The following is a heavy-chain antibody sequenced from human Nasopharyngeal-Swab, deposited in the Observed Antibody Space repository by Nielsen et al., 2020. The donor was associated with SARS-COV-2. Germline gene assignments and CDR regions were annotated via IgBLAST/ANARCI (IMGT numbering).Heavy chain of an antibody. Sequence: GGSLTLSCAASGFTFSSHWMHWVRHGPGEGLVWLSRLSSDGRTTNYADSVKGRFSISRDNSKNTLHLQMNSLTDGDTAVYYCARGPSTANFYAGDYWGQGTLVTVSS. CDR3: ARGPSTANFYAGDY. CDR1: GFTFSSHW. V-gene: IGHV3-74*01. CDR2: LSSDGRTT. D-gene: IGHD2/OR15-2a*01. J-gene: IGHJ4*02.